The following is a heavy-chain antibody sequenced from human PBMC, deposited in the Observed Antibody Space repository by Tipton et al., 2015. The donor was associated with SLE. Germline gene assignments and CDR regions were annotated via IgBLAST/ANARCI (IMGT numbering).Heavy chain of an antibody. V-gene: IGHV4-59*01. J-gene: IGHJ3*02. CDR1: GGSISSYY. D-gene: IGHD2-2*02. CDR2: IYYSGST. CDR3: ARGNRDIVVVPAAITPHDAFDI. Sequence: TLSLTCTVSGGSISSYYWSWIRQPPGKGLEWIGYIYYSGSTNYNPSLKSRVTISVDTSKNQFSLKLSSVTAADTAVYYCARGNRDIVVVPAAITPHDAFDIWDQGTMVTVSS.